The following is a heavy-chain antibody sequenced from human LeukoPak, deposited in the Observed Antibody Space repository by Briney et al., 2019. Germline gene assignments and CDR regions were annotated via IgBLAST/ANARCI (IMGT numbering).Heavy chain of an antibody. CDR3: VSFYETY. Sequence: GGSLRLSCAASSNYWMHWVRQAPGKGLVWVSHINSDGSWTSYADSVKGRFTISKDNAKNTVYLQMNSLRAEDTAVYYCVSFYETYWGRGTLVTVSS. CDR2: INSDGSWT. J-gene: IGHJ4*02. D-gene: IGHD2/OR15-2a*01. CDR1: SNYW. V-gene: IGHV3-74*01.